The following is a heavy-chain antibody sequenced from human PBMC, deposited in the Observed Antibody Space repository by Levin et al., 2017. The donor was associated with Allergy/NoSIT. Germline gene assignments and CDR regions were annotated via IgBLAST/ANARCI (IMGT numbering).Heavy chain of an antibody. J-gene: IGHJ6*02. CDR1: EFTFRSYI. D-gene: IGHD6-6*01. Sequence: GGSLRLSCAASEFTFRSYIMHWVRQVPGKGLEWVAFISYDGSNQLYADSVKGRFTISRDNSQNTLYLQMNSLRPEDTAVYYCTREVQLSLGGMDVWGQGTTVTVSS. V-gene: IGHV3-30*04. CDR2: ISYDGSNQ. CDR3: TREVQLSLGGMDV.